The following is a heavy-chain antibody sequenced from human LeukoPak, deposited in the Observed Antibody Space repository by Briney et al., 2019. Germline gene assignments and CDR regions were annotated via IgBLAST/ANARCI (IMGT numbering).Heavy chain of an antibody. CDR2: ISFDGSEN. CDR1: GFTFSSYA. J-gene: IGHJ4*02. D-gene: IGHD2-15*01. CDR3: ARNLVVAATW. Sequence: PGGSLRLSCAASGFTFSSYAMHWVRQAPGKGLEWVAVISFDGSENYYADSVKGRFTISRDNSKNTLYLQMNSLRAEDTAVYYCARNLVVAATWGGQGTLVTVSS. V-gene: IGHV3-30*04.